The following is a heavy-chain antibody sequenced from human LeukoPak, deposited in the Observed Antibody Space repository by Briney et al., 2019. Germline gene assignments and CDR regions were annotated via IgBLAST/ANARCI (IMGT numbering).Heavy chain of an antibody. CDR2: ISSSSSTI. J-gene: IGHJ5*02. Sequence: GGSLRLSCAASGFTFSSYSMNWVRQAPGKGLEWVSYISSSSSTIYYADSVKGRFTISRDNAKNSLYLQMNSLRAEDTAVYYCAVGRNWFDPWGQGTLVTVSS. CDR1: GFTFSSYS. D-gene: IGHD1-26*01. V-gene: IGHV3-48*01. CDR3: AVGRNWFDP.